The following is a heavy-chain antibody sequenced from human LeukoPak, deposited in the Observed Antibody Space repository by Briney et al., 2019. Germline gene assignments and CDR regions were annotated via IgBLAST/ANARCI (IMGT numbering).Heavy chain of an antibody. J-gene: IGHJ4*02. CDR1: GYSISSGYY. V-gene: IGHV4-38-2*01. Sequence: PSETLSLTCAVSGYSISSGYYWGWIRQPPGKGLEGIGSIYHSGSTYYNPSLKSRVTISVDTSKNQFSLKLSSVTAADTAVYYCARPRGSCSGGSCYYYYFDYWGQGTLVTVSS. CDR2: IYHSGST. D-gene: IGHD2-15*01. CDR3: ARPRGSCSGGSCYYYYFDY.